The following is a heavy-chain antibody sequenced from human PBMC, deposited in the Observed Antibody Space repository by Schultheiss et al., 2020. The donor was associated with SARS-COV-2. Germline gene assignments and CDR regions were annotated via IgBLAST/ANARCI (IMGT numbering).Heavy chain of an antibody. Sequence: SGPTLVKPTQTLTLTCTFSGFSLSTSGMCVSWIRQHPGKGLEWIGYIYYSGTTDYNPSLQSRVTISADTSKNEFSLKMSSVTAADTAVYYCTRDKYCTIGSCPQVRWGGMDVWGPGTTVTVSS. V-gene: IGHV4-31*03. J-gene: IGHJ6*02. CDR3: TRDKYCTIGSCPQVRWGGMDV. D-gene: IGHD2-15*01. CDR2: IYYSGTT. CDR1: GFSLSTSGMC.